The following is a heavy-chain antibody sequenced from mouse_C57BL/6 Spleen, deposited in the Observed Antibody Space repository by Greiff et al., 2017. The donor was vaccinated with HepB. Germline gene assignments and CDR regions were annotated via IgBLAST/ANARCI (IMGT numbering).Heavy chain of an antibody. D-gene: IGHD1-1*01. CDR3: ARGVTTVVARAMDY. CDR1: GYTFTSYG. V-gene: IGHV1-81*01. CDR2: IYPRSGNT. J-gene: IGHJ4*01. Sequence: QVQLQQSGAELARPGASVKLSCKASGYTFTSYGISWVKQRTGQGLEWIGEIYPRSGNTYYNEKFKGKATLTADKSSSTAYMELRSLTSEDSAVYFCARGVTTVVARAMDYWGQGTSVTVSS.